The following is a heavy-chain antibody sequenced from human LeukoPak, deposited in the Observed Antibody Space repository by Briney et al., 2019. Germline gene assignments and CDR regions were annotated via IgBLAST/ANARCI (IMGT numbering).Heavy chain of an antibody. V-gene: IGHV4-59*01. CDR3: ATNILVRDIINWFDP. CDR1: GGSISSYY. Sequence: SETLSLTCTVSGGSISSYYWSWIRQPPGKGLEWIGYIYYSGSTNYNPSLKSRVTISVDTSKNQFSLKLSSVTAADTAVYYCATNILVRDIINWFDPWGQGTLVTVSS. J-gene: IGHJ5*02. D-gene: IGHD3-10*01. CDR2: IYYSGST.